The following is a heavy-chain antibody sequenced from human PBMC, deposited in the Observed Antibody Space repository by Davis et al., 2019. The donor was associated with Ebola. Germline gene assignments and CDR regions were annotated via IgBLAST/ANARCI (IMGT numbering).Heavy chain of an antibody. CDR2: INPNSGGT. V-gene: IGHV1-2*06. CDR3: ARGKWFDP. J-gene: IGHJ5*02. Sequence: AASVKVSCKASGYTFTGNYIQWVRQAPGQGLEWMGRINPNSGGTNYAQKFQGRVTMSRDTSTSTAYMELSGLRFDDTAVYYCARGKWFDPWGQGTLVSVTS. CDR1: GYTFTGNY.